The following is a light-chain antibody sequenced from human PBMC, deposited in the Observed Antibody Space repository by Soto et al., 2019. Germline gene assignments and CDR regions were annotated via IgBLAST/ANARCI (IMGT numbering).Light chain of an antibody. CDR2: GAS. CDR1: QSVSSSY. Sequence: EIVLTQSPGNLSLSPGERATLSCRASQSVSSSYLAWYRQKPGQAPRLLIYGASSRATGIPDRFSGSGSGTDFTLTISRLEPEGFAEYYCQQYCSSPPYTFGQGTKLEIK. CDR3: QQYCSSPPYT. J-gene: IGKJ2*01. V-gene: IGKV3-20*01.